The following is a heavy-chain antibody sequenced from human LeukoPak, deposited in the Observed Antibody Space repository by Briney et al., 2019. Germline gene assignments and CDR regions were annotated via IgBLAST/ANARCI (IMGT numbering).Heavy chain of an antibody. V-gene: IGHV3-30*18. CDR2: ISYDGSNK. Sequence: GRSLRLSCAASGFTFSSYGMHWVRQAPGKGLEWVAVISYDGSNKYYADSVKGRFTISRDNSKNTLYLQMNSLRAEDTAVYYCAKGFGSYGYFVVDYWGQGTLVTVSS. CDR3: AKGFGSYGYFVVDY. J-gene: IGHJ4*02. CDR1: GFTFSSYG. D-gene: IGHD5-18*01.